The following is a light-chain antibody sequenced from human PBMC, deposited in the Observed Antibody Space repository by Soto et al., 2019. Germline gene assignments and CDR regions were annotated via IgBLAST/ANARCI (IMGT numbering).Light chain of an antibody. J-gene: IGKJ2*01. CDR1: QTISSW. V-gene: IGKV1-5*03. Sequence: DIQMTQAPSTLSGSVGDRVTLTCLASQTISSWLAWYQQKTGKAPKLMIYKASTLKSGVPSRFSVSGSGTEFTLTLSSLEPDELATYYCQQYDSYPYTCGQGTKVDIK. CDR3: QQYDSYPYT. CDR2: KAS.